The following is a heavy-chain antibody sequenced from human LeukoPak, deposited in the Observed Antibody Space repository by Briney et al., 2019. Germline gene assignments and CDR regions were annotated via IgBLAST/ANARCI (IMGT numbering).Heavy chain of an antibody. V-gene: IGHV3-48*01. Sequence: PGGSLRLSCAASGFIFSSYSMNWVRQAPGKGLEWVSYISSSSSTIYYADSVKGRFTISRDNSKNTLYLQMNSLRAEDTAVYYCARKQLAKRAGLGAFDIWGQGTMVTVSS. D-gene: IGHD6-13*01. CDR3: ARKQLAKRAGLGAFDI. J-gene: IGHJ3*02. CDR2: ISSSSSTI. CDR1: GFIFSSYS.